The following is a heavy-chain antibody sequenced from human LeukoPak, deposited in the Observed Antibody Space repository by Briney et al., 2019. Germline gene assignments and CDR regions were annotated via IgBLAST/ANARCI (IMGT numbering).Heavy chain of an antibody. J-gene: IGHJ3*02. CDR1: GFTSDCCA. Sequence: AGRSLRLSCAASGFTSDCCAMSWVRQAPGKGLEWVSAISGSGGSTYYADSVKGRFTISRDNSKNTLYLQMNSLRAEDTAVYYCARVKAHTMIVSGAFDIWGQGTMVTVSS. D-gene: IGHD3-22*01. CDR3: ARVKAHTMIVSGAFDI. V-gene: IGHV3-23*01. CDR2: ISGSGGST.